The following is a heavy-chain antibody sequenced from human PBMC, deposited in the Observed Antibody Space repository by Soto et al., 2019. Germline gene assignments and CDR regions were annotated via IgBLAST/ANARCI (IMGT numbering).Heavy chain of an antibody. CDR1: GYTFTSYG. CDR3: ARVPLAGRFDP. CDR2: ISAYNGTT. V-gene: IGHV1-18*04. J-gene: IGHJ5*02. Sequence: QDQLVQSAAEVKKPGASVRVSCKASGYTFTSYGITWVRQAPGQGLEWMGWISAYNGTTNYTRKFQGRVTMTTDTSTSTAYMELRSLRSDDTAVYYCARVPLAGRFDPWGQGTLVTVSS.